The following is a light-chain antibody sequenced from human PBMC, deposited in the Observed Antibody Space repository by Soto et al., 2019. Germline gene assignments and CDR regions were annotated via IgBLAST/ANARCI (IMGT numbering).Light chain of an antibody. Sequence: EMVLTQSPGTLSLSPGERATLSCRASQSVSSSYLAWYQQKPGQAPRLLISGASSRATGIPDRFSGSGSGTDFTLTISRLEPYDFAVYYCQQYGSSPTFGPGTKVDIK. J-gene: IGKJ3*01. V-gene: IGKV3-20*01. CDR3: QQYGSSPT. CDR1: QSVSSSY. CDR2: GAS.